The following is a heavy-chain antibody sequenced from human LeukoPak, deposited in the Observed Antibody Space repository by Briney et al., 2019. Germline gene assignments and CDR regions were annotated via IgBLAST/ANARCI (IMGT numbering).Heavy chain of an antibody. CDR1: GFTFSSYS. Sequence: GGSLRLSCAASGFTFSSYSMTWVRQAPGKGLEWVSSISSSSSYIYYADSVKGRFTISRDNAKNSLYLQMNSLRAEDTAVYYCAREGDSSGPPNYWGQGTLVTVSS. V-gene: IGHV3-21*04. D-gene: IGHD3-22*01. J-gene: IGHJ4*02. CDR2: ISSSSSYI. CDR3: AREGDSSGPPNY.